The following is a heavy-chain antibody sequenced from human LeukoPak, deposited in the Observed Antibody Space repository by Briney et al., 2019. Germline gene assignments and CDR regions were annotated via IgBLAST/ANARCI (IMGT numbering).Heavy chain of an antibody. D-gene: IGHD2-2*01. V-gene: IGHV1-18*01. CDR2: ISAYNGNT. CDR3: ARGGVVVPAAIWTTATAKDAFDI. Sequence: ASVKVSCKASGYTFTSYGISWVRQAPGQGLEWMGWISAYNGNTNYAQKLQGRVTMTTDTSTSTAYMELRSLRSDDTAVYYCARGGVVVPAAIWTTATAKDAFDIWGQGTMVTVSS. CDR1: GYTFTSYG. J-gene: IGHJ3*02.